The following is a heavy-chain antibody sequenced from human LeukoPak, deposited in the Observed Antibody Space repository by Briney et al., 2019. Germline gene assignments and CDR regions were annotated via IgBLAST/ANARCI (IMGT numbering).Heavy chain of an antibody. V-gene: IGHV4-30-2*01. J-gene: IGHJ4*02. CDR2: IYHSGST. Sequence: SQTLSLTCAVSGGSISSGGYSWSWIRQPPGKGLEWIGYIYHSGSTYYNPSLKSRVTISVDRSKNQFSLKLSSVTAADTAVYYCARGQLWPSYWGQGTLVTVSS. D-gene: IGHD5-18*01. CDR1: GGSISSGGYS. CDR3: ARGQLWPSY.